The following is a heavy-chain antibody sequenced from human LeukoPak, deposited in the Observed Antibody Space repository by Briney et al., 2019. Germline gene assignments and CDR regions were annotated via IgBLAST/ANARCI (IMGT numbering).Heavy chain of an antibody. Sequence: PGRSLRLSCAASGFTFSSYGMHWVRQAPGKGLVWVSRINSDGSSTSYADSVKGRFTISRDNAKNTLYLQMNSLRAEDTAVYYCARSGDYNDGYYYGMDVWGQGTTVTVSS. CDR2: INSDGSST. V-gene: IGHV3-74*01. CDR1: GFTFSSYG. J-gene: IGHJ6*02. CDR3: ARSGDYNDGYYYGMDV. D-gene: IGHD4-17*01.